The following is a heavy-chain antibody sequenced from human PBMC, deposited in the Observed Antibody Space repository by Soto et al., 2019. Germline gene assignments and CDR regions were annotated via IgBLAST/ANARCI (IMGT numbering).Heavy chain of an antibody. J-gene: IGHJ3*02. D-gene: IGHD6-19*01. CDR2: IIPSFGTA. V-gene: IGHV1-69*06. CDR3: ARDPSEQWLVTRAFDI. CDR1: AGTFSSCA. Sequence: ASANVSCEASAGTFSSCAISCVRQAPGQGLEWMGGIIPSFGTANYAQKFQGRVTITADKSTSTAYMELSSLRSEDTAVYYCARDPSEQWLVTRAFDIWGQGTMVTVSS.